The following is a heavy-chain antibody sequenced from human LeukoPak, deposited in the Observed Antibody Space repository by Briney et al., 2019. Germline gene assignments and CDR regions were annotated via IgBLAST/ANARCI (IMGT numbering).Heavy chain of an antibody. V-gene: IGHV1-69*04. CDR1: GGTFSSYA. Sequence: SVKVSCKASGGTFSSYAISWVRQAPGQGLEWMGRIIPILGIANYAQKFQGRVTITADKSTSTAYMELSSLRSEDTAVYYCARDQDDSTYFDYWGQGTLVTVSS. D-gene: IGHD1-1*01. J-gene: IGHJ4*02. CDR3: ARDQDDSTYFDY. CDR2: IIPILGIA.